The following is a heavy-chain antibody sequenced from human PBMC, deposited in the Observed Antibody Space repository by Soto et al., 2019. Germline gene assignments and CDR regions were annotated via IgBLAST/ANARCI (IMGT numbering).Heavy chain of an antibody. D-gene: IGHD3-10*01. CDR3: AHIPGSGQLLYSYYYYMDV. CDR1: GFSLTTSGEA. V-gene: IGHV2-5*02. CDR2: IYWDDDK. J-gene: IGHJ6*03. Sequence: QITLKESGPPLVKPTQTLTLTCTFSGFSLTTSGEAVGWIRQPPGKALEWLALIYWDDDKRSSPSLKSRLTTTKDTSKDQVVLTMTNMDPVDTATYYCAHIPGSGQLLYSYYYYMDVWGKGTTVTVSS.